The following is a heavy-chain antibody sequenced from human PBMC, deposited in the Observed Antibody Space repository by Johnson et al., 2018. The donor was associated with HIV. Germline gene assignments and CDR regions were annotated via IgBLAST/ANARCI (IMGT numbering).Heavy chain of an antibody. CDR2: IKQDGSEK. CDR3: ARVRARGVKHAFDI. V-gene: IGHV3-7*04. CDR1: GFTFSNYW. Sequence: VQLVESGGGLVQPGGSLRLSCAASGFTFSNYWMSWVRQAPGKGLEWVANIKQDGSEKYYVDSVKGRFTISRDNAKNSLYLQMNSLRAEDTAVYYCARVRARGVKHAFDIWGQGTMVTVSS. D-gene: IGHD3-10*01. J-gene: IGHJ3*02.